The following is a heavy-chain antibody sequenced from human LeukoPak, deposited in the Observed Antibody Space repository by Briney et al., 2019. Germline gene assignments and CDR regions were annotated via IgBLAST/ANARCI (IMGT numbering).Heavy chain of an antibody. Sequence: GASVKVSCKASGYTFTGYYMHWVRQAPGQGLEWMGWINPNSGGTNYAQKFQGRVTMTRDTSISTAYMELSRLRSDDTAVYYCARGPNGLWFGELLGYFDLWGRGTLVTVSS. J-gene: IGHJ2*01. CDR1: GYTFTGYY. CDR2: INPNSGGT. D-gene: IGHD3-10*01. CDR3: ARGPNGLWFGELLGYFDL. V-gene: IGHV1-2*02.